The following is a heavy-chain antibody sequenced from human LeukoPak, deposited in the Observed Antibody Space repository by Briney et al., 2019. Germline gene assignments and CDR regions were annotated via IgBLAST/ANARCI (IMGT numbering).Heavy chain of an antibody. J-gene: IGHJ5*02. CDR2: INPNSGGT. Sequence: VASVKVSCKASGYTFTSYGISWVRQAPGQGLEWMGWINPNSGGTNYAQKFQGRVTMARDTSISTAYMELSRLRSDDTAVYYCARGLRDYSINRGPSWGQGTLVTVSS. CDR3: ARGLRDYSINRGPS. V-gene: IGHV1-2*02. CDR1: GYTFTSYG. D-gene: IGHD4-11*01.